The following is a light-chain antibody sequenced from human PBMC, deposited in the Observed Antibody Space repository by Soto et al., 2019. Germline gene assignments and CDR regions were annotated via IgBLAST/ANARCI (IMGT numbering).Light chain of an antibody. J-gene: IGKJ1*01. Sequence: NVLKQSPDTLSLSPGERAALSCRASQSVSSSYLAWFQQKPGQAPRLLIYGASSRATGIPDRFSGSGSGTDFTLTISRLEPEDFAVYHCQQYGASPWTFCQRAKVDIK. CDR3: QQYGASPWT. CDR1: QSVSSSY. CDR2: GAS. V-gene: IGKV3-20*01.